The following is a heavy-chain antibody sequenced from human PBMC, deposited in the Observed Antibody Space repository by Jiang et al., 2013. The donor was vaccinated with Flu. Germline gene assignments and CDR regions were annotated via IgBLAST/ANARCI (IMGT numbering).Heavy chain of an antibody. CDR2: IYYSGST. Sequence: GSGLVKPSQTLSLTCTVSGGSISSGDYYWSWIRQPPGKGLEWIGYIYYSGSTYYNPSLKSRVTISVDTSKNQFSLKLSSATAADTAVYYCARVGCSGGSCQRYYFDYWGQGTLVTVSS. D-gene: IGHD2-15*01. V-gene: IGHV4-30-4*01. J-gene: IGHJ4*02. CDR1: GGSISSGDYY. CDR3: ARVGCSGGSCQRYYFDY.